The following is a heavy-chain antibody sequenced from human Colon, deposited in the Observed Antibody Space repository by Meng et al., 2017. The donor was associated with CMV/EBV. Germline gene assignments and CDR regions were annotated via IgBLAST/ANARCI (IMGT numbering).Heavy chain of an antibody. CDR1: GFRFDHYG. D-gene: IGHD3-10*01. CDR2: ISVNSIG. CDR3: VKDMSVTNWGSGGLDV. Sequence: GGSLRLSCVGSGFRFDHYGMHWARQVPGKGLEWVSGISVNSIGEYSESVKGRFTISRDNAKNSLYLQMNSLKPEDTALYYCVKDMSVTNWGSGGLDVWGQGTTVTVSS. V-gene: IGHV3-9*01. J-gene: IGHJ6*02.